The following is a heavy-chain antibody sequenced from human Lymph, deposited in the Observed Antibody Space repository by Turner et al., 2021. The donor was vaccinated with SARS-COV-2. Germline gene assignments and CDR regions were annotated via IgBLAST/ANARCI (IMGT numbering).Heavy chain of an antibody. Sequence: QVQLVQSGAEVKKPGSSVKVSCQASGGTFSSSAISWVRQAPGQGLEWMGVIIPMIGIANYAQKFQGRVTITAEKSTSTAYMELSSLRSEDTAVYYCARIVAPGMGGGVYYYYYGMDVWGQGTTVTVSS. V-gene: IGHV1-69*10. CDR3: ARIVAPGMGGGVYYYYYGMDV. J-gene: IGHJ6*02. CDR2: IIPMIGIA. CDR1: GGTFSSSA. D-gene: IGHD6-13*01.